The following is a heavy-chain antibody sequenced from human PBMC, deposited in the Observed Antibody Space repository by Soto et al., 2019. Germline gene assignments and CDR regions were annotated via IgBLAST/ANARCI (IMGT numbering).Heavy chain of an antibody. CDR3: ARDRLWFGELLPPGYFAY. D-gene: IGHD3-10*01. V-gene: IGHV1-69*01. J-gene: IGHJ4*02. CDR2: IIPIFGTA. CDR1: GGTFSSYA. Sequence: QVQLVQSGAEVKKPGSSVKVSCKASGGTFSSYAISWVRQAPGQGLEWMGGIIPIFGTANYAQKFQGRVTITADESTSTAYMELSSLRSEDTAVYYCARDRLWFGELLPPGYFAYWGQGTLVTVSS.